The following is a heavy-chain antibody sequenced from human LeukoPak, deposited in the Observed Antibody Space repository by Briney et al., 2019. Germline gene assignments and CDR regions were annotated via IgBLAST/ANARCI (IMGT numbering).Heavy chain of an antibody. CDR1: GGSISTYY. J-gene: IGHJ4*02. CDR3: ARDYDSIGYYWS. V-gene: IGHV4-59*01. CDR2: IYYSGST. D-gene: IGHD3-22*01. Sequence: SETLSLTCTVSGGSISTYYWSWIRQPPGKGLEWIGYIYYSGSTNYNPSLKSRVTMSVDTSKSQFSLKLNSVTAADTAVYYCARDYDSIGYYWSWGQETLVTVSS.